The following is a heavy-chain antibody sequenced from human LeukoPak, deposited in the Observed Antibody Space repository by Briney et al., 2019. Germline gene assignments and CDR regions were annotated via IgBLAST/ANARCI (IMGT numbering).Heavy chain of an antibody. CDR2: IYSGGST. Sequence: VSVIYSGGSTYYADSVKGRFTISRDNSKNTLYLQMNSLRAEDTAVYHCARGDSSGYLFDYWGQGTLVTVSS. D-gene: IGHD3-22*01. CDR3: ARGDSSGYLFDY. J-gene: IGHJ4*02. V-gene: IGHV3-66*02.